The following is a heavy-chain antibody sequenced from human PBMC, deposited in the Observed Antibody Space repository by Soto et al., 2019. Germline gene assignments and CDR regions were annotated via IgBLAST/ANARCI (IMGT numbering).Heavy chain of an antibody. CDR2: MAQEGSEK. CDR1: GFTFSTYW. J-gene: IGHJ4*02. V-gene: IGHV3-7*03. CDR3: ARENWGSYDY. D-gene: IGHD7-27*01. Sequence: PGGSLRLSCAASGFTFSTYWMTWVRQGPGKGPEWVATMAQEGSEKYYVDSVKGRFTISRDNARNSLYLQMNSLRAEDTVVYYCARENWGSYDYWGQGTLVTVSS.